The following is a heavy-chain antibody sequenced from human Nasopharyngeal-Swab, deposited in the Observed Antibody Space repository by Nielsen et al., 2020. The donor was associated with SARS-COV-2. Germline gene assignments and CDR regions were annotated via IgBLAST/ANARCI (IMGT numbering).Heavy chain of an antibody. V-gene: IGHV3-48*04. D-gene: IGHD2-15*01. CDR2: ISSSSITI. CDR1: GFTFSSYS. CDR3: AGGYCSGGCCSHPQPYYYYGMDV. J-gene: IGHJ6*02. Sequence: AGTLRLSCAASGFTFSSYSMNWVRQAQGKGLEWVSYISSSSITIYHADSVKGRFTTSSDNAKNPLDLQMNRRRAEDTAVYYCAGGYCSGGCCSHPQPYYYYGMDVWGQGTTVTVSS.